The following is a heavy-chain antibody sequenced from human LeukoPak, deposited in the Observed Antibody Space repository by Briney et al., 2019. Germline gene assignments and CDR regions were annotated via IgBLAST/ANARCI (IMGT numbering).Heavy chain of an antibody. CDR1: GYTFTIYG. D-gene: IGHD6-13*01. Sequence: ASVAVSCKASGYTFTIYGTSWVRQDPGRGLDWMGCISAYNGNTNYAQKLQGRVTMTTDTSTSTAYMELRSLRSDDTAVYYCARWAAARICDYWGQGTLVTASS. J-gene: IGHJ4*02. CDR2: ISAYNGNT. CDR3: ARWAAARICDY. V-gene: IGHV1-18*01.